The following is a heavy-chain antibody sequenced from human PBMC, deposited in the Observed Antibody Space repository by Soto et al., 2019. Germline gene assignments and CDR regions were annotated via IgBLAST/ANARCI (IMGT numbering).Heavy chain of an antibody. V-gene: IGHV4-31*03. CDR1: GGSISSGGYY. CDR3: AREGGIVGATAADY. Sequence: QVQLQESGPGLVKPSQTLSLTCTVSGGSISSGGYYWSWIRQHPGKGLEWIGYIYYSGSTYYNPTPKSRVTIXVXTXXSQLSLKLSSVTAADTAVYYCAREGGIVGATAADYWGQGTLVTVSS. D-gene: IGHD1-26*01. CDR2: IYYSGST. J-gene: IGHJ4*02.